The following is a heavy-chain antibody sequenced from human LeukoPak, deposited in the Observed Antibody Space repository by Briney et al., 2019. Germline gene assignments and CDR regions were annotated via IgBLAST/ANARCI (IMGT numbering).Heavy chain of an antibody. D-gene: IGHD3-22*01. CDR1: GFTFDDYG. CDR3: ARDSPPKTYYYDSSGDGGY. V-gene: IGHV3-20*04. J-gene: IGHJ4*02. Sequence: GGSLRLSCAASGFTFDDYGMSWVRQAPGKGLEWVSGINWNGGSTGYADSVKGRFTISRDNAKNTLYLQMNSLRAEDTAVYYCARDSPPKTYYYDSSGDGGYWGQGTLVTVSS. CDR2: INWNGGST.